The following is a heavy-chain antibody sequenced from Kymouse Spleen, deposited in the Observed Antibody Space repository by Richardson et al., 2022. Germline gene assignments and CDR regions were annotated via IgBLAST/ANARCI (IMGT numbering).Heavy chain of an antibody. V-gene: IGHV3-30*18. CDR1: GFTFSSYG. CDR2: ISYDGSNK. J-gene: IGHJ6*02. CDR3: AKDLRLQYPFYYYYGMDV. D-gene: IGHD4-11,IGHD4-11*01. Sequence: QVQLVESGGGVVQPGRSLRLSCAASGFTFSSYGMHWVRQAPGKGLEWVAVISYDGSNKYYADSVKGRFTISRDNSKNTLYLQMNSLRAEDTAVYYCAKDLRLQYPFYYYYGMDVWGQGTTVTVSS.